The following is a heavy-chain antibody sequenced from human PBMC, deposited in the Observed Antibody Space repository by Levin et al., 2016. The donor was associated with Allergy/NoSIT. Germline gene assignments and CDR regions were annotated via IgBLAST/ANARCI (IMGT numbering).Heavy chain of an antibody. V-gene: IGHV4-59*01. Sequence: SETLSLTCNVSGGSIRSYYWSWIRQSPGKGLEWIGYIYYSGSTSYNPSLKSRVSISIDTSKNQFSLKLTSVTAADTAVYYCARDYGDLFYFDYWGQGTLVTVSS. CDR2: IYYSGST. CDR1: GGSIRSYY. J-gene: IGHJ4*02. D-gene: IGHD4-17*01. CDR3: ARDYGDLFYFDY.